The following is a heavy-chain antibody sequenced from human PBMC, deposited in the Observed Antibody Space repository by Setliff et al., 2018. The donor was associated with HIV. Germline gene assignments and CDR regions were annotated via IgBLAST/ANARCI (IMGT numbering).Heavy chain of an antibody. CDR3: ARESAFFYYFDY. V-gene: IGHV4-61*09. CDR2: IYTSGST. J-gene: IGHJ4*02. CDR1: GVSISRGDYY. D-gene: IGHD6-25*01. Sequence: SETLSLTCVVSGVSISRGDYYWGWFRQPPGKGLEWIGHIYTSGSTNYNPSLKSRVTISVDTSKNQFPLKLSSVTAADTAVYYCARESAFFYYFDYWGQGTLVTVSS.